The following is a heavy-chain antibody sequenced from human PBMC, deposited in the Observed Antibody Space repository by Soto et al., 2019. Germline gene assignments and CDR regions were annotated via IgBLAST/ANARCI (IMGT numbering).Heavy chain of an antibody. CDR1: GFTFSSYG. CDR2: ISYDGSNK. J-gene: IGHJ3*02. D-gene: IGHD4-17*01. CDR3: AKGYGDYVSDAFDI. Sequence: QVQLVESGGGVVQPGRSLRLSCAASGFTFSSYGMHWVRQAPGKGLEWVAVISYDGSNKYYADSVKGRFTISRDNSKNTLYLQMNSLRAEDTAVYYCAKGYGDYVSDAFDIWGPGTMVTVSS. V-gene: IGHV3-30*18.